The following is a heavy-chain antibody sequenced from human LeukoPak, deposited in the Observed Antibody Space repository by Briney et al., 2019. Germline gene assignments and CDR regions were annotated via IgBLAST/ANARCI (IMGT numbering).Heavy chain of an antibody. Sequence: GESLKISCKGSGYSFTSYWIGWVRQMPGKGLEWMGIIYPGDSDTGYSPSFQGQVTISADKSISTAYLQWSSLEASDTAMYYCARLTTTLTTFLDYWGQGTLVTVSS. CDR2: IYPGDSDT. J-gene: IGHJ4*02. CDR1: GYSFTSYW. D-gene: IGHD4-11*01. CDR3: ARLTTTLTTFLDY. V-gene: IGHV5-51*01.